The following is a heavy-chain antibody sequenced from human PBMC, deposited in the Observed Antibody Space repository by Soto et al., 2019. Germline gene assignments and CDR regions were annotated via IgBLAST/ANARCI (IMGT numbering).Heavy chain of an antibody. Sequence: VQLVESGGGEVQPGRSLRLSCAASVFKYTDFALHWVRQAPGKGLEWVAIISYDGSDKYYADSVKGRFVISRDNPKNTLYLEMNSLRPEDTAVYFCARRARDSYYAIDVWGQGTTVTVFS. CDR1: VFKYTDFA. CDR2: ISYDGSDK. V-gene: IGHV3-30*09. D-gene: IGHD3-22*01. J-gene: IGHJ6*02. CDR3: ARRARDSYYAIDV.